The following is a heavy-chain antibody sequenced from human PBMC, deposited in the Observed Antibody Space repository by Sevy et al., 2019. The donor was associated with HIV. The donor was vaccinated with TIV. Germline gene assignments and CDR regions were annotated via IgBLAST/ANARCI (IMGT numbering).Heavy chain of an antibody. CDR1: GGSISSSSYY. Sequence: SETLSLTCTVSGGSISSSSYYWGWIRQPPGKGLEWIGSIYYSGSTYYNPSLKSRVTISVDTSKNQFSLKLSPVTAADTAVYYCARGLLTRENWFDPWGQGTLVTVSS. V-gene: IGHV4-39*01. J-gene: IGHJ5*02. CDR2: IYYSGST. D-gene: IGHD2-15*01. CDR3: ARGLLTRENWFDP.